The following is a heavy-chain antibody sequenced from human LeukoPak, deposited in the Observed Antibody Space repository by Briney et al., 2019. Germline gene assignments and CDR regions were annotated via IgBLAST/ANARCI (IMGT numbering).Heavy chain of an antibody. CDR2: INPSGGST. Sequence: ASVKVSCKASGYTFTSYYMHWVRQAPGQGLEWMGIINPSGGSTSYAQKFQGRVTMTRDTSTSTVYMELSSLRAEDTAVYYCVRDGRQWLVTRSFDYWGQGTLVTVSS. CDR3: VRDGRQWLVTRSFDY. J-gene: IGHJ4*02. D-gene: IGHD6-19*01. V-gene: IGHV1-46*01. CDR1: GYTFTSYY.